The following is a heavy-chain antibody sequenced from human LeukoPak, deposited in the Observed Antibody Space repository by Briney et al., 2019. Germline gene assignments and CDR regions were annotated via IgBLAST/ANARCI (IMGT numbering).Heavy chain of an antibody. Sequence: GGSLRLSCTSSGFSFIFSTYWMSWVRQAPGKGLEWVANIKQDGSEKYYVDSVKGRFTISRDNAKNSLYLQMNSLRAEDTAVYYCARVPLLGFGGVIVQYYFDYWGQGTLVTVSS. CDR3: ARVPLLGFGGVIVQYYFDY. D-gene: IGHD3-16*02. CDR1: GFSFIFSTYW. J-gene: IGHJ4*02. V-gene: IGHV3-7*01. CDR2: IKQDGSEK.